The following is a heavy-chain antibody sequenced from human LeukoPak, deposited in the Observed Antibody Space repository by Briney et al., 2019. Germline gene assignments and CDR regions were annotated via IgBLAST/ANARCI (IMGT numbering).Heavy chain of an antibody. V-gene: IGHV4-30-2*01. J-gene: IGHJ3*02. CDR3: ARASDYYHSSGWKLGGFDI. CDR2: ISQGGST. Sequence: SETLSLTCAVSNGSISSGAHSWSWIRQPPGKGLEWVGHISQGGSTYYNPSLKSRVTISVDRSKNQFSLKLTSVTAADTTVYYAARASDYYHSSGWKLGGFDIWGQGTMVTVSS. CDR1: NGSISSGAHS. D-gene: IGHD3-22*01.